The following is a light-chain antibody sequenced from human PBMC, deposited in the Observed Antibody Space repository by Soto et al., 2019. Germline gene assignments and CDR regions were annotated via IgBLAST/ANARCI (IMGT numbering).Light chain of an antibody. V-gene: IGKV1-39*01. Sequence: DIQMTQSPSSLSASVGDRVTITCRTNQSISSYLNWYQQKPGKAPKLLIYAASSLQSGVPSRFSGSGSGTDFTLTLSRLQPEDFATYYCQQSYSTPWTFGQGTKVEIK. CDR1: QSISSY. CDR2: AAS. J-gene: IGKJ1*01. CDR3: QQSYSTPWT.